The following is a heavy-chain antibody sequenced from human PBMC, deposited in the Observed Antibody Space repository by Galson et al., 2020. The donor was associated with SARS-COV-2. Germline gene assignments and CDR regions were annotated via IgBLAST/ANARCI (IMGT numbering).Heavy chain of an antibody. V-gene: IGHV4-39*01. CDR2: IYYSGST. CDR3: ARQGTLTGTIWFDP. J-gene: IGHJ5*02. Sequence: SETLSLTCTVSAGSLSSSSYYWGWIRQPPGKGLEWTGRIYYSGSTYYNPSLKTRVTIAVDTSKNQFSLELSSVTAADTAVYYCARQGTLTGTIWFDPWGQGTLVTVSS. CDR1: AGSLSSSSYY. D-gene: IGHD1-20*01.